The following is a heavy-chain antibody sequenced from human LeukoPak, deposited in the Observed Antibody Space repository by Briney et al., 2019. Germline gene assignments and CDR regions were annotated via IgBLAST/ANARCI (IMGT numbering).Heavy chain of an antibody. CDR2: ISSSSYI. D-gene: IGHD5-24*01. Sequence: GGSLRLSCAASGFTFSYYTMNWVRQAPGKGLEWVSSISSSSYIYYADSVKGRFTISRDNAKNSPYLQMNSLRVEDMAVYYCARRDGYNSYYYGMDVWGQGTTVTVSS. V-gene: IGHV3-21*01. CDR3: ARRDGYNSYYYGMDV. CDR1: GFTFSYYT. J-gene: IGHJ6*02.